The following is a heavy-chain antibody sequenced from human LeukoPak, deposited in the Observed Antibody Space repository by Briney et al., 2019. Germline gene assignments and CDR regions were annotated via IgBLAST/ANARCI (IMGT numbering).Heavy chain of an antibody. CDR3: AKETLQYYDFWSGYSPFDY. CDR1: GFTFSSYG. V-gene: IGHV3-30*02. J-gene: IGHJ4*02. CDR2: IRYDGSNK. D-gene: IGHD3-3*01. Sequence: GGSLRLSCAASGFTFSSYGMHWVRQAPSKGLEWVAFIRYDGSNKYYADSVKGRFTISRDNSKNTLYLQMNSLRAEDTAVYYCAKETLQYYDFWSGYSPFDYWGQGTLVTVSS.